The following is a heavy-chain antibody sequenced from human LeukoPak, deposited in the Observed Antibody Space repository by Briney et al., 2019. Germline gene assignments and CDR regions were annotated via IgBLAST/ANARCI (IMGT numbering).Heavy chain of an antibody. D-gene: IGHD1-1*01. Sequence: SEALSLTCTVSGGSISNYYWSWVRQPVGKGLEWIGHIYSSGSTNYNPSLESRVTMSVDTSKNQFSLKLSSVTAADTALYFCARLHQSGTTDFWGQGTLVTISS. CDR3: ARLHQSGTTDF. CDR2: IYSSGST. J-gene: IGHJ4*02. CDR1: GGSISNYY. V-gene: IGHV4-4*07.